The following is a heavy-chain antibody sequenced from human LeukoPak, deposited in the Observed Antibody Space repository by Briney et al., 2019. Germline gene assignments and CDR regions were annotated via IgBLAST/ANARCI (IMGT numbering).Heavy chain of an antibody. CDR3: ARDGRIAVAGIGFDY. J-gene: IGHJ4*02. CDR1: GYTFTSYY. V-gene: IGHV1-46*01. D-gene: IGHD6-19*01. Sequence: GASVTVSFTASGYTFTSYYMHWVRQAPGQGLEWMGIINPSGGSTSYAQKFQGRVTMTRDTSTSTVYMELSSLRSEDTAVYYCARDGRIAVAGIGFDYWGQGTLVTVSS. CDR2: INPSGGST.